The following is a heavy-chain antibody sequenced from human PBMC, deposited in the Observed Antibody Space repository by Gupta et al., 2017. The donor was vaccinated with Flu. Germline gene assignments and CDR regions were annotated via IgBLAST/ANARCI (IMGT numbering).Heavy chain of an antibody. CDR2: INTDNGNT. V-gene: IGHV1-3*04. D-gene: IGHD3-3*01. J-gene: IGHJ3*02. CDR3: ARRLDYTSWDDVFDI. CDR1: NHA. Sequence: NHAIRWVRQAPGQRLEWMGWINTDNGNTKYSQKFQGRVTITRDTSASTVYLELSSLRSEDTALYYCARRLDYTSWDDVFDIWGQGTMVTVSS.